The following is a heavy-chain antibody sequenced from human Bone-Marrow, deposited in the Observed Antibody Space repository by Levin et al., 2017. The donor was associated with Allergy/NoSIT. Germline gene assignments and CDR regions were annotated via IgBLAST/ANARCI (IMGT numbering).Heavy chain of an antibody. D-gene: IGHD5-24*01. CDR3: ARAPRKAWLQP. V-gene: IGHV4-59*01. CDR1: GTSISTYY. Sequence: SETLSLTCDVSGTSISTYYWTWIRQSPGKGLEWIGNIYHNGNTKYNPSLKSRVTISADMSKRQFSLQLTSVTAADTAIYYCARAPRKAWLQPWGPGTLVTVSS. CDR2: IYHNGNT. J-gene: IGHJ4*02.